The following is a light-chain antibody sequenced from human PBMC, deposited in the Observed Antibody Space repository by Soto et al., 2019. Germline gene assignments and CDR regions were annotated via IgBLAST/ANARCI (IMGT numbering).Light chain of an antibody. Sequence: DIQMTQSPSSLSASVGDRVTITCRASQGIRNDLGWYQQKPGKAPKRLIYAASSLQSGVRSRFSGDGSGTEFSIAVSSPQPEDFEAYYCLQHNSNTWLAFGGGTKVEIK. V-gene: IGKV1-17*01. CDR3: LQHNSNTWLA. CDR2: AAS. CDR1: QGIRND. J-gene: IGKJ4*01.